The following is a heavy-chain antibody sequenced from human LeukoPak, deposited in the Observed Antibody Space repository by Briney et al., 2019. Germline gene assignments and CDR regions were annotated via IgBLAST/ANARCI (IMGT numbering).Heavy chain of an antibody. CDR3: DGGDLRDNWNCRGGGNWFDS. Sequence: SETLSLTCTVSGGSISSNNYYWGWLRQPPGKVLEWIGSIYYGGYTYYNPSLNSLVTISVNTSNNQFSLKLSSVTAAETAVYYCDGGDLRDNWNCRGGGNWFDSWGQGTLVTVSS. CDR2: IYYGGYT. D-gene: IGHD1-1*01. CDR1: GGSISSNNYY. J-gene: IGHJ5*01. V-gene: IGHV4-39*07.